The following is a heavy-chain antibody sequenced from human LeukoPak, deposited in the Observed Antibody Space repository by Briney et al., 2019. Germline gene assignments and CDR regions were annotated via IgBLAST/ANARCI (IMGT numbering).Heavy chain of an antibody. CDR1: GGSFSNYY. D-gene: IGHD1-1*01. V-gene: IGHV4-59*01. Sequence: SETPSLTCTVSGGSFSNYYWSWVRQSPGKGLEWIGYLHYVGTTNYNPSLKSRVTMSLDTPKNQFSLNLFSVTAADTAIYYCARTTTTPYYSYFYMDVWGKGTTVTVSS. J-gene: IGHJ6*03. CDR3: ARTTTTPYYSYFYMDV. CDR2: LHYVGTT.